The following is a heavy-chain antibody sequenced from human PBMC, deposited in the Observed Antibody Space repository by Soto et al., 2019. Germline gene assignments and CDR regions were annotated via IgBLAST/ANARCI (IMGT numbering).Heavy chain of an antibody. D-gene: IGHD7-27*01. V-gene: IGHV1-2*02. J-gene: IGHJ5*02. CDR2: INPNSGGT. Sequence: PSVKVSCKASGYTFTGYYMHWVRQAPGQGLEWMGWINPNSGGTNYAQKFQGRVTMTRDTSISTAYMELSRLRSDDTAVYYCARGTGGRYSWFDPWGQGTLGTVS. CDR1: GYTFTGYY. CDR3: ARGTGGRYSWFDP.